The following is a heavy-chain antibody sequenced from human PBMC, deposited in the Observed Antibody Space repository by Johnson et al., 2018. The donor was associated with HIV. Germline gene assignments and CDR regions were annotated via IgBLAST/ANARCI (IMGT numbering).Heavy chain of an antibody. CDR2: ISSIGTTM. V-gene: IGHV3-11*04. CDR3: AREKLGSTEYDAFEI. CDR1: GFTFSDYY. J-gene: IGHJ3*02. Sequence: QVQLVESGGGLVKPGGSQRLSCAASGFTFSDYYMSWIRQAPGKGLEWVSSISSIGTTMYYADPVKGRFTISRNNVRNSLYLQMSSLRAADTAVYYCAREKLGSTEYDAFEIWGQGTMVTVSS. D-gene: IGHD4-17*01.